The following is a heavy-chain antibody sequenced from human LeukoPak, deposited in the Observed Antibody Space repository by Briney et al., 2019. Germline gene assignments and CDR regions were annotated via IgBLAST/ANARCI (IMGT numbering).Heavy chain of an antibody. CDR1: GVSISSSNNF. CDR3: ARHEEEDGYNAKTFDF. Sequence: SETLSLTCTVSGVSISSSNNFWGWLRQPPGKGLGWIGSMHYRGTTYYIPSLKSRVTISVDTSKNQFSLKLSPVTAADTAVYYCARHEEEDGYNAKTFDFWGQGTLVTVSS. J-gene: IGHJ4*02. V-gene: IGHV4-39*01. D-gene: IGHD5-24*01. CDR2: MHYRGTT.